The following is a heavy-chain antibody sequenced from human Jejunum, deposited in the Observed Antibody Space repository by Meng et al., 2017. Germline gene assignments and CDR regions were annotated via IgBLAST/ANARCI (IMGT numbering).Heavy chain of an antibody. V-gene: IGHV3-30*17. J-gene: IGHJ4*02. CDR3: ARVSAVYYNSETYYSN. Sequence: GESLKISCAASGFSFSSYAMHWVRQAPGKGLEWVALMSYDGSNKYYSDSVRGRFTISRDNFKNTLYLQMNSLTPEDTAVYYCARVSAVYYNSETYYSNWGPGTLVTVPS. D-gene: IGHD3-10*01. CDR1: GFSFSSYA. CDR2: MSYDGSNK.